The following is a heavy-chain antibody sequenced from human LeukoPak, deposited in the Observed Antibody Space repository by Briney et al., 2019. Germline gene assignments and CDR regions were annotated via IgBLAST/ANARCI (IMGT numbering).Heavy chain of an antibody. V-gene: IGHV1-24*01. CDR2: FDPDDGET. J-gene: IGHJ4*02. CDR3: ATLGVGASDGFHF. D-gene: IGHD1-26*01. CDR1: VYTLSELP. Sequence: ASVKVSCKVSVYTLSELPMHWVRQPPGKGLEWMGGFDPDDGETIYAEAFQDRFTMTEDTSTDTAYVELSGLRSDDTAVYYCATLGVGASDGFHFWGQGTLVTVSS.